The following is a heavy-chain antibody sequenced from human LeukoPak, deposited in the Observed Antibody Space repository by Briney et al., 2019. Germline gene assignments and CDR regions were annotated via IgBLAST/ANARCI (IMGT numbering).Heavy chain of an antibody. CDR1: GFTFSSNY. J-gene: IGHJ3*02. CDR3: ASPSEYYDSSGYYSWAFDI. V-gene: IGHV3-53*01. D-gene: IGHD3-22*01. CDR2: IYSGGST. Sequence: GGSLRLSCAASGFTFSSNYMSWVRQAPGKGLEWVSVIYSGGSTYYEDSVKGRFTISRDNSKNTLYLQMNSLRAEDTAVYYCASPSEYYDSSGYYSWAFDIWGQGTMVTVSS.